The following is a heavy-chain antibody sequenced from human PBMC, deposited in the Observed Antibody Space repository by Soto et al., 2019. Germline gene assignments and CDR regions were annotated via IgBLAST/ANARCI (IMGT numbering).Heavy chain of an antibody. Sequence: QVQLVESGGGLVKPGGSLRLSCAASGFTFSDYYMSWIRQAPGKGLEWVSYISSSGSTIYYADSVKGRFTISRAYAKNALYLQMNSLRAEDTAVYYCARDRGEVTIFVHGLDVWCQGTTVTVSS. CDR1: GFTFSDYY. J-gene: IGHJ6*02. D-gene: IGHD3-3*01. CDR2: ISSSGSTI. CDR3: ARDRGEVTIFVHGLDV. V-gene: IGHV3-11*01.